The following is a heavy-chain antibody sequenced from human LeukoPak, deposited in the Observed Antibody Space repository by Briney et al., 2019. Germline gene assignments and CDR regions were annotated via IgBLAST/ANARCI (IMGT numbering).Heavy chain of an antibody. D-gene: IGHD1-14*01. CDR1: GFTFSSYA. CDR3: AKDLTDYYYYYGMDV. Sequence: GGSLRLSCAASGFTFSSYAMSWVRQAPGKGLEWVSAISGSGGSTYYADSVKGRFTISRDNSKNTLYLQMNSLRAEDTAAYYCAKDLTDYYYYYGMDVWGQGTTVTVSS. J-gene: IGHJ6*02. CDR2: ISGSGGST. V-gene: IGHV3-23*01.